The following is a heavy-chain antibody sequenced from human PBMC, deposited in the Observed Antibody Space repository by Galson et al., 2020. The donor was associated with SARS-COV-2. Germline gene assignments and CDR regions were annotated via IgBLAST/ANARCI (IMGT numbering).Heavy chain of an antibody. CDR2: IYPGDSYT. V-gene: IGHV5-51*01. Sequence: GESLKISCKVSGYSFTNYWIGWVRQMPGKGLEWMGIIYPGDSYTIYSPSFQGQVTISADKSINSAYLQWSSLKASDSAIYYCARHGASSGWYEGIDYWGQGTLVTVYS. CDR1: GYSFTNYW. CDR3: ARHGASSGWYEGIDY. J-gene: IGHJ4*02. D-gene: IGHD6-19*01.